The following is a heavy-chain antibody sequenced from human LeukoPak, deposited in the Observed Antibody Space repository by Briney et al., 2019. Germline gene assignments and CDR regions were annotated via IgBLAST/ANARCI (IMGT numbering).Heavy chain of an antibody. D-gene: IGHD6-13*01. J-gene: IGHJ4*02. CDR3: ARVMGQQLVVTYYFDY. CDR2: IYNSGIT. Sequence: PSETLSLTCTVSGGSISSGGYYWSWIRQHPGKGLEWIGYIYNSGITCYNPSLKSRATISVHTSKNQFSLRLSSVTAADTAVYYCARVMGQQLVVTYYFDYWGQGTLVTVSS. V-gene: IGHV4-31*03. CDR1: GGSISSGGYY.